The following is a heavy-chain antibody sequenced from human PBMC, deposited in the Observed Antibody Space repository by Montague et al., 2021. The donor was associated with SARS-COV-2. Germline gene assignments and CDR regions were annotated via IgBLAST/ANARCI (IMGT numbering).Heavy chain of an antibody. D-gene: IGHD3-10*01. CDR3: QVSD. Sequence: YLRLSCAASGFTFNDYSFHWVRQAPGKGLQWVAVVSYDGSIQRYADSVRGRFTFSKDSSKNTLYFCARSGGVFWFRASVAQVSDWGQGILVTVS. J-gene: IGHJ4*02. V-gene: IGHV3-30*14. CDR1: GFTFNDYS. CDR2: VSYDGSIQ.